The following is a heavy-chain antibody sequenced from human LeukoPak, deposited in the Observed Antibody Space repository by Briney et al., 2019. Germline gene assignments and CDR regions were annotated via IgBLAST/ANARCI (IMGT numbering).Heavy chain of an antibody. D-gene: IGHD3-10*01. V-gene: IGHV1-18*01. J-gene: IGHJ4*02. Sequence: ASVKVSCKASGYTFTSYGISWVRQAPGQGLEWMGWISAYNGNTNYAQKLQGRVTMTTDTSTSTAYMELRSLRSDDTAVYYCARGRIYGSGSASFDYWGQGTLVTVSS. CDR2: ISAYNGNT. CDR3: ARGRIYGSGSASFDY. CDR1: GYTFTSYG.